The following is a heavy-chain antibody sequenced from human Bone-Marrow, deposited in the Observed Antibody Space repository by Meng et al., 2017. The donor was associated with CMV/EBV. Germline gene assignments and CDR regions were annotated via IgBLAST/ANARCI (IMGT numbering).Heavy chain of an antibody. CDR2: ISWDGGST. CDR1: GFTFDDYT. CDR3: AVNIAANEGSYYFDD. D-gene: IGHD6-13*01. J-gene: IGHJ4*02. V-gene: IGHV3-43*01. Sequence: GESLKISCAASGFTFDDYTMHWVRQAPGKGLEWVSLISWDGGSTYYADSVKGRFTISRDNSKNSLYLQMNSLRTEDTALYYCAVNIAANEGSYYFDDWGQGTLVTVSS.